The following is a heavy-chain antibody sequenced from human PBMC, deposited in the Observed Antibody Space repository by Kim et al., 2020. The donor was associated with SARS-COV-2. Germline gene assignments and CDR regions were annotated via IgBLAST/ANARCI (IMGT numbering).Heavy chain of an antibody. Sequence: GGSLRLSCAASGFTFSGSTMHWVRQASGKGLEWVGRIRSKANNYATAYAASVKYRFTISRDDSKSTAYLQMNSLKTEDTAVYYCTRVNPTAGGWYDAFDIWGQGTKVTVSS. CDR3: TRVNPTAGGWYDAFDI. V-gene: IGHV3-73*01. D-gene: IGHD6-19*01. J-gene: IGHJ3*02. CDR2: IRSKANNYAT. CDR1: GFTFSGST.